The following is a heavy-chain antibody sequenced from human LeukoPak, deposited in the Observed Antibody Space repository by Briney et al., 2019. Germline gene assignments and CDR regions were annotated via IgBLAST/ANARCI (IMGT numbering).Heavy chain of an antibody. D-gene: IGHD2/OR15-2a*01. V-gene: IGHV3-33*01. CDR2: IWYDGSNK. CDR1: GFTFSSYG. Sequence: GGSLRLSCAASGFTFSSYGMHWVRQAPGKGLEWVAVIWYDGSNKYYADSVKGRFTISRDNSKNTLYLQMNRLRAEDTAVYYCARDRRTRPPFSGWSRSYGMDVWGRGTTVTVSS. CDR3: ARDRRTRPPFSGWSRSYGMDV. J-gene: IGHJ6*02.